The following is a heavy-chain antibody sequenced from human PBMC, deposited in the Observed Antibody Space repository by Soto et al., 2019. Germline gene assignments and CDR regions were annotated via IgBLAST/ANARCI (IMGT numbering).Heavy chain of an antibody. J-gene: IGHJ3*02. CDR1: GYTFTTYY. CDR3: AIDFDDSSGYRASAFDI. CDR2: INPSGGST. V-gene: IGHV1-46*01. Sequence: ASVKVSCKASGYTFTTYYMHWVRQAPGQGLEWMGIINPSGGSTSYAQKFQGRVTMTRDTSTSTVYMELSSLRSEDTAVYYCAIDFDDSSGYRASAFDIWGQGTMVTVS. D-gene: IGHD3-22*01.